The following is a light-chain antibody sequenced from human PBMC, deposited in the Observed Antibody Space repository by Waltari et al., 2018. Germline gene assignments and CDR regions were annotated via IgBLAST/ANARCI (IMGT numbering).Light chain of an antibody. CDR3: MQALQTPRT. V-gene: IGKV2-28*01. CDR2: LTS. Sequence: DIVMTQSPLSLPVTPGEPASISCRSSQSLLHGNGYNYLDWYLQKPGQSPQHLIYLTSNRASGVPDRFSGSGSGTDFTLKISRVEAEDVGVYYCMQALQTPRTFGQGTKVEIK. J-gene: IGKJ1*01. CDR1: QSLLHGNGYNY.